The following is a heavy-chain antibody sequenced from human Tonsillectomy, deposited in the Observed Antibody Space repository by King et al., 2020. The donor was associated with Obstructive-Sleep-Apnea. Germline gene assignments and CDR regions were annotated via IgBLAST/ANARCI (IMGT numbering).Heavy chain of an antibody. D-gene: IGHD2-21*01. J-gene: IGHJ2*01. CDR2: ISGSGGST. CDR3: AKGGGEDGSTDWYFDL. CDR1: GFTFSSYS. Sequence: VQLVESGGGLVQPGGSLRLSCVASGFTFSSYSMSWVRQGPGKGLEWLSSISGSGGSTEYADSVKGRVTISRDNSKNTLYLQMNSVRAEDTAVYYCAKGGGEDGSTDWYFDLWGRGTLVTVSS. V-gene: IGHV3-23*04.